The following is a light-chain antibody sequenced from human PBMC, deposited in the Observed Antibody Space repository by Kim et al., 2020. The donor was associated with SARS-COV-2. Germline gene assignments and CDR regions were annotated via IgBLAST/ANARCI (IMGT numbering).Light chain of an antibody. V-gene: IGLV3-19*01. CDR1: SLRSDY. J-gene: IGLJ3*02. Sequence: SSELTQDPAVSVALGQTVRITCQGDSLRSDYASWYQQKPGQAPVLVIYGKNNRPSGIPDRFSGSSSGNTASLTITGAQAEDEDDDYFTSRDSSGNLRGVF. CDR3: TSRDSSGNLRGV. CDR2: GKN.